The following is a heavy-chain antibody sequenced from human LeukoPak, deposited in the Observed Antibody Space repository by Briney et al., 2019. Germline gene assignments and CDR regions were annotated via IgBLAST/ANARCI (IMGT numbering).Heavy chain of an antibody. J-gene: IGHJ4*02. Sequence: GGSLRLSCAASGFTFRSYAMHWARQAPGKGLEWVAVISYDGSNKYYSDSVKGRFTISRDNSKNTLYLQMNSLRAGDTAVYYCARDGDGYNFDYWGQGILVTVSS. D-gene: IGHD5-24*01. V-gene: IGHV3-30-3*01. CDR1: GFTFRSYA. CDR3: ARDGDGYNFDY. CDR2: ISYDGSNK.